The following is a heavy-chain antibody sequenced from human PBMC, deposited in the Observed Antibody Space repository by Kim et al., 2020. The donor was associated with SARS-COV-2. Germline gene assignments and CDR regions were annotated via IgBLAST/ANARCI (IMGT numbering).Heavy chain of an antibody. CDR2: INPNSGGT. Sequence: ASVKVSCKASGYTFTGYYMHWVRQDPGQGLEWMGWINPNSGGTNYAQKFQGRVTMTRDTSISTAYMELSRLRSDDTAVYYCATERGIYGSGSYGLFDYWGQGTLVTVSS. CDR1: GYTFTGYY. D-gene: IGHD3-10*01. CDR3: ATERGIYGSGSYGLFDY. V-gene: IGHV1-2*02. J-gene: IGHJ4*02.